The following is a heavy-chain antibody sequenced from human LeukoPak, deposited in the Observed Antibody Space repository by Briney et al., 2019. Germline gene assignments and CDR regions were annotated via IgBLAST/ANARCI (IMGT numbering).Heavy chain of an antibody. J-gene: IGHJ4*02. CDR3: VRGGWDGYNLDY. CDR1: GDIVKKYG. CDR2: IIPVLGIT. Sequence: VASVKVSCKASGDIVKKYGIFWVRKATGQGLECMGRIIPVLGITNNAQSFQGRVTITADKATSTAYLELSRLTSEDTAVYYCVRGGWDGYNLDYLGQGTLVIVSS. D-gene: IGHD5-24*01. V-gene: IGHV1-69*04.